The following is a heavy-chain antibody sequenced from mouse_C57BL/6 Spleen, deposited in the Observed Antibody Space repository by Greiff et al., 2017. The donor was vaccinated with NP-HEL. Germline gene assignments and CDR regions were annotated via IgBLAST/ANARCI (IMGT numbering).Heavy chain of an antibody. Sequence: QVQLQQSGAELVRPGASVKMSCKASGYTFTSYNMHWVKQTPRQGLEWIGAIYPGNGDTSYNQKFKGKATLTVDKSSSTAYMQLSSLTSEDTAVYVCASEGFYYYSSRAYAMDYWGQGTSVTDSS. CDR1: GYTFTSYN. CDR3: ASEGFYYYSSRAYAMDY. J-gene: IGHJ4*01. CDR2: IYPGNGDT. D-gene: IGHD1-1*01. V-gene: IGHV1-12*01.